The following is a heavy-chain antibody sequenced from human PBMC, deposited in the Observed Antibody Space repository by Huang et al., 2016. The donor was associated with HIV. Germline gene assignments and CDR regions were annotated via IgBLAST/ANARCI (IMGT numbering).Heavy chain of an antibody. Sequence: EVQLLESGGGLVQPGGSLRLSCAASGFTFSSYARSWVRQGRGRGMEGVSAMRGSGGSTDYADAVKGRFTISRDNSKNTLYLQMNSLRAEDTAVYYCAKGSITMIVVVISFDYWGQGTLVTVSS. J-gene: IGHJ4*02. D-gene: IGHD3-22*01. CDR3: AKGSITMIVVVISFDY. CDR2: MRGSGGST. CDR1: GFTFSSYA. V-gene: IGHV3-23*01.